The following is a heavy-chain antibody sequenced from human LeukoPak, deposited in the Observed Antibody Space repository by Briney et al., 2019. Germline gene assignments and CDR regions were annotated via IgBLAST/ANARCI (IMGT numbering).Heavy chain of an antibody. V-gene: IGHV4-31*03. CDR2: IHPSGST. D-gene: IGHD5-24*01. J-gene: IGHJ4*02. CDR3: TRGQDAFKTGY. Sequence: SQTLSLTCTVSGDSFTIGYYYWTWIRQHPGKGLEWIGYIHPSGSTDYNPSLKSRVTMSLDTSQNQFSLKLTSVTAADTAIYYCTRGQDAFKTGYWGQGTLVTVSS. CDR1: GDSFTIGYYY.